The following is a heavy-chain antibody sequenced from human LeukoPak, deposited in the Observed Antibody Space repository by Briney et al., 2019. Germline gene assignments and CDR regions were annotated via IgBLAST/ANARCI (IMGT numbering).Heavy chain of an antibody. J-gene: IGHJ4*02. CDR3: ARVLRWGWLHRGGSYDY. CDR2: INPSGGST. V-gene: IGHV1-46*01. CDR1: GYTFTSHY. Sequence: ASVKVSCKASGYTFTSHYMHWVRQAPGQGLEWMGIINPSGGSTSYAQKFQGRVTMTRDMSTSTVYMELSSLRSEDTAVYYCARVLRWGWLHRGGSYDYWGQGTLVTVSS. D-gene: IGHD5-24*01.